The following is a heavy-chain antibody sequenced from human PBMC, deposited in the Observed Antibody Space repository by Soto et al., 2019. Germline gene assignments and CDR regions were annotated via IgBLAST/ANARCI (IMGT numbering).Heavy chain of an antibody. CDR3: AKSRQWLEYFDY. CDR2: ISGSGGST. D-gene: IGHD6-19*01. CDR1: GFTFSSYA. V-gene: IGHV3-23*01. J-gene: IGHJ4*02. Sequence: GGALRLSCAASGFTFSSYAMSWVRQAPGKGLEWVSAISGSGGSTYYADSVKGRFTISRDNSKNTLYLQMNSLRAEDTAVYYCAKSRQWLEYFDYWGQRTLVTVSS.